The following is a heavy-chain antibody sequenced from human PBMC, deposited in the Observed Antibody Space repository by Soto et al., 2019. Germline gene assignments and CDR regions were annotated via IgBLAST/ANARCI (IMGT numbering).Heavy chain of an antibody. Sequence: QVQLVQSGAEVKKPGASVKVSCKASGYTFTTYYMHWVRQAPGQGLEWMGILNPSGGITSYAQKFQCRVTMTRETSTSTVYMELSSLRSEDTAVYYCARNSATYYDFWSGYYSVPTGANDAFDIWGQGTMVTVSS. V-gene: IGHV1-46*03. CDR1: GYTFTTYY. J-gene: IGHJ3*02. CDR2: LNPSGGIT. D-gene: IGHD3-3*01. CDR3: ARNSATYYDFWSGYYSVPTGANDAFDI.